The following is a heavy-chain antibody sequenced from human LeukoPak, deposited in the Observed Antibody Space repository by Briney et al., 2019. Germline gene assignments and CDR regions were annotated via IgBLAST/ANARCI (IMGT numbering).Heavy chain of an antibody. D-gene: IGHD6-13*01. Sequence: PSETLSLTCTVSGGSISSSSYYWGWIRQPPGKGLEWIGSIYYSGSTYYNPSLKSRVTISVDTSKNQFSLKLSSVTAADTAVYYCARDDSYSSSRYYFDYWGQGTLVTVSS. CDR1: GGSISSSSYY. V-gene: IGHV4-39*07. CDR3: ARDDSYSSSRYYFDY. J-gene: IGHJ4*02. CDR2: IYYSGST.